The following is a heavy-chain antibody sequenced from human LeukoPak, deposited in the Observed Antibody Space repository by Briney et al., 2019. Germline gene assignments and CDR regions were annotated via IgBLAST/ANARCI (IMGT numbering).Heavy chain of an antibody. J-gene: IGHJ5*01. CDR3: ARGAVAHYDS. D-gene: IGHD6-19*01. Sequence: SQTLSLTCAISGDSVSTNSAAWNWIRQSPSRGLEWLGRTYFRSKWYNDYAVSVKSRITINPDTSRNQFSLHLNFVTPEDTAVYYCARGAVAHYDSWSQGTLVTVSS. CDR2: TYFRSKWYN. CDR1: GDSVSTNSAA. V-gene: IGHV6-1*01.